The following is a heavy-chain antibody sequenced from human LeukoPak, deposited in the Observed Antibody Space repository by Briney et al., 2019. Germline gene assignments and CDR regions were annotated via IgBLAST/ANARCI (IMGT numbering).Heavy chain of an antibody. D-gene: IGHD4-11*01. J-gene: IGHJ3*01. V-gene: IGHV3-21*01. CDR2: ISSSSSYI. CDR1: GFTFSSYS. Sequence: PGGSLRLSCAASGFTFSSYSMNWVRQAPGKGLEWVSSISSSSSYIYYADSVKGRFTISRDNSKNTLYLLMNSLRADDTAVYYCARGQHRWDYSHNLMSFWGQGTLVTVSS. CDR3: ARGQHRWDYSHNLMSF.